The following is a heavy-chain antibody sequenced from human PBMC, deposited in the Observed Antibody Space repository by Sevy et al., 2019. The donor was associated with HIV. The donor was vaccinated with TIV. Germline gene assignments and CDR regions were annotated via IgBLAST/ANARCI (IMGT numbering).Heavy chain of an antibody. D-gene: IGHD4-17*01. CDR3: VHRTTVTSFDF. J-gene: IGHJ4*02. CDR1: GFSLSTPAVL. Sequence: SGPTLVKPAQTLTLTCAFSGFSLSTPAVLVGWVRQPPGEALEWLAFIYGNDDKRYSPSLRTRLTISKDTSKSQVVLTMTNMDPVDTATYYCVHRTTVTSFDFWGQGTLVTVSS. V-gene: IGHV2-5*01. CDR2: IYGNDDK.